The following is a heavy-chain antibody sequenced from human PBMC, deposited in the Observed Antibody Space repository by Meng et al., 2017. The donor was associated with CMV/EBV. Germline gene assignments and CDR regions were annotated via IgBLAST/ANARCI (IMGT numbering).Heavy chain of an antibody. CDR2: IYTSGST. CDR3: ARGGLYYYDSSGHFDY. V-gene: IGHV4-4*07. CDR1: GGSISSYY. D-gene: IGHD3-22*01. Sequence: QVQLQESGPGLVKPSETPSLTCTVSGGSISSYYWSWIRQPAGKGLEWIGRIYTSGSTNYNPSLKSRVTMSVDTSKNQFSLKLSSVTAADTAVYYCARGGLYYYDSSGHFDYWGQGTLVTVSS. J-gene: IGHJ4*02.